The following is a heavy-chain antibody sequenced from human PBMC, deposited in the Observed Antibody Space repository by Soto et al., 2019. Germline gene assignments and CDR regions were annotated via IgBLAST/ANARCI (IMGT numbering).Heavy chain of an antibody. Sequence: EVQLVESGGGLVQPGGSLRLSCAASGFTFSSYWMSWVRQAPGKGLEWVANIKQDGREKYYVDSVKGRFTISRDNAKNSLYLQINSLRAEDTDVYYCARDLLVVPLGFDYCGQGTLVTVSS. D-gene: IGHD2-15*01. CDR2: IKQDGREK. CDR1: GFTFSSYW. V-gene: IGHV3-7*01. CDR3: ARDLLVVPLGFDY. J-gene: IGHJ4*02.